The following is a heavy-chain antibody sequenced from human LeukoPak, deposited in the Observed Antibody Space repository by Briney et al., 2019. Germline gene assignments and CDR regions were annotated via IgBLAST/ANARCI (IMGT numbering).Heavy chain of an antibody. Sequence: APVKLSCKASGYTFTGYYMHWVRQAPGQRLEWMGWINPNSGGTNYAQKFQGRVTMTRDTSISTAYMELSRLRSDDTAVYYCARGYCSSTSCYFWFDPWGQGTLVTVSS. CDR1: GYTFTGYY. D-gene: IGHD2-2*01. CDR2: INPNSGGT. CDR3: ARGYCSSTSCYFWFDP. V-gene: IGHV1-2*02. J-gene: IGHJ5*02.